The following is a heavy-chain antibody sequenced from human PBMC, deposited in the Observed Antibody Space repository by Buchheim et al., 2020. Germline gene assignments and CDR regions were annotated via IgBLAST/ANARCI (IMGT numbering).Heavy chain of an antibody. CDR1: GFTFSSYA. V-gene: IGHV3-23*01. CDR3: ARQVGPDY. Sequence: EGQLLDSGGGLVQPGGSLRVSCTGSGFTFSSYAMAWVRQAPGKGLEWVSAISGSGGSTFYADSVKGRFTISRDNSKNTVYLQMNSLRAEDTAIYFCARQVGPDYWGQGTL. J-gene: IGHJ4*02. CDR2: ISGSGGST. D-gene: IGHD1-26*01.